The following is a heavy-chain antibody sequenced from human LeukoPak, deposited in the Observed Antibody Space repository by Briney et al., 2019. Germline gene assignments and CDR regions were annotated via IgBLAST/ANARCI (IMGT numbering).Heavy chain of an antibody. D-gene: IGHD3-16*02. CDR3: ASPRLRLGELSSNPPFDY. J-gene: IGHJ4*02. CDR2: IYHSGSA. CDR1: GGSISSGGYS. Sequence: SETLSLTCAVSGGSISSGGYSWSWIRQPPGKGLEWIGYIYHSGSAYYNPSLKSRVTISVDRSKNQFSLKLSSVTAADTAVYYCASPRLRLGELSSNPPFDYWGQGTLVTVSS. V-gene: IGHV4-30-2*01.